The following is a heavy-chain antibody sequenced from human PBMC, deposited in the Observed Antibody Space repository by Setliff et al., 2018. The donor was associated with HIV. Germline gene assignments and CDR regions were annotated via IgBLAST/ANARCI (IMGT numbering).Heavy chain of an antibody. CDR2: IYTSGST. D-gene: IGHD3-22*01. CDR3: ARSSGYYSTVFY. Sequence: SETLSLTCTVSGGSISTYYWTWIRQPPGKGLEWIGYIYTSGSTSYNPSLKSRLTISLDTSKNQFSLKLSSVTAADTAVYYCARSSGYYSTVFYWGQGTRVTVSS. J-gene: IGHJ4*02. CDR1: GGSISTYY. V-gene: IGHV4-4*09.